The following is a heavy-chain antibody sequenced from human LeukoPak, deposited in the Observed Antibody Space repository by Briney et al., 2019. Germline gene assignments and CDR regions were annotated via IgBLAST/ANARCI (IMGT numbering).Heavy chain of an antibody. D-gene: IGHD3-10*01. V-gene: IGHV4-34*01. CDR1: GGSFSGYS. CDR2: INHSGGT. CDR3: ARGVDYYGV. Sequence: SETLSPTCAVYGGSFSGYSWNWIRQPPVKGLEWIGEINHSGGTSYNPSLKSRATISVDTSKKQFSLKLSSVTAADTAVYYCARGVDYYGVWGQGTLVTVSS. J-gene: IGHJ4*02.